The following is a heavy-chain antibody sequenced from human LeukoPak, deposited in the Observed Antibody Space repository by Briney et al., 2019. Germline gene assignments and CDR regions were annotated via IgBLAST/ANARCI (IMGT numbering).Heavy chain of an antibody. CDR2: MSPYSGNT. CDR3: AGALSGCVLCFDY. CDR1: GYTFTGYD. J-gene: IGHJ4*02. V-gene: IGHV1-8*01. Sequence: GASVKVSCKASGYTFTGYDINWVRQATGQGLEWMGWMSPYSGNTGYAQKFQGRVTMTRDTSISTAYMELSTLSSEDTAVYYCAGALSGCVLCFDYWGQGSLVTVSS. D-gene: IGHD6-19*01.